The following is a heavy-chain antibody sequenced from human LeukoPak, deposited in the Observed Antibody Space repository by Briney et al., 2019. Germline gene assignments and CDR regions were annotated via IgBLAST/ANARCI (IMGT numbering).Heavy chain of an antibody. CDR1: GFTFSSYA. J-gene: IGHJ4*02. CDR3: AKDRGYCSSTNCYTGDYFDY. CDR2: ISGSGGST. V-gene: IGHV3-23*01. D-gene: IGHD2-2*02. Sequence: GGSLRLSCAASGFTFSSYAMSWVRQAPGKGLEWVSAISGSGGSTYYADSVKGRFTISRDNSKNTLYLQMNSLRAEDTAVYYCAKDRGYCSSTNCYTGDYFDYWGQGTLVTVSS.